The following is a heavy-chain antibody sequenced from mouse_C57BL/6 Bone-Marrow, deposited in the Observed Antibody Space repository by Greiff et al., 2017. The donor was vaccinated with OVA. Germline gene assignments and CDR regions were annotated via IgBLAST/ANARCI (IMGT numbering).Heavy chain of an antibody. CDR3: ARHLTTVVAPGFAY. J-gene: IGHJ3*01. CDR2: ISGGGGNT. CDR1: GFTFSSYT. D-gene: IGHD1-1*01. V-gene: IGHV5-9*01. Sequence: DVHLVESGGGLVKPGGSLKLSCAASGFTFSSYTMSWVRQTPEKRLEWVATISGGGGNTYYPDSVKGRFTISRDNAKNTLYLQMSSLRSEDTALYYCARHLTTVVAPGFAYWGQGTLVTVSA.